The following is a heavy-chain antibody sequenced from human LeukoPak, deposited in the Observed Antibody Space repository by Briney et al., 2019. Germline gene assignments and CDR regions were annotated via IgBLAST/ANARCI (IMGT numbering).Heavy chain of an antibody. CDR1: GFTFSDYA. V-gene: IGHV3-30-3*01. D-gene: IGHD1-7*01. CDR2: ISKDGSDK. Sequence: GGSLRLSCAASGFTFSDYAMHWVRQAPGRGLEWVAVISKDGSDKYYPGSVRGRFTISRDNSKNTIYLQMDSLRAEDTAIYYCARDYWWNYDYWGQGTLVTVSS. J-gene: IGHJ4*02. CDR3: ARDYWWNYDY.